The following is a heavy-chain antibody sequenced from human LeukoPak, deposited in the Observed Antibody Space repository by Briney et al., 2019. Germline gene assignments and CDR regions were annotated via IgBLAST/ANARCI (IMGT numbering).Heavy chain of an antibody. Sequence: PGGSLRLSCAASGFTFSNFWMTWVRQAPGKGLEWVGSIKQDGSEKYYVDSVKGRFTFSRDNGKNSVYLQMSSLRADDTAVYYCARHPLVAGTLNWFDPWGQGTLVTVSS. D-gene: IGHD6-19*01. J-gene: IGHJ5*02. CDR1: GFTFSNFW. CDR3: ARHPLVAGTLNWFDP. CDR2: IKQDGSEK. V-gene: IGHV3-7*01.